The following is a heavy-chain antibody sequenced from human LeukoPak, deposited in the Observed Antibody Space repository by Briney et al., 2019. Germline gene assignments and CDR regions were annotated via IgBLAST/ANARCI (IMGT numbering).Heavy chain of an antibody. Sequence: SETLSLTCAVYGGSFSGYYWSWIRQPPGKGLEWIGEINHSGSTNYNPPLKSRVTISVDTSKNQFSLKLSSVTAADTAVYYCARKGSSPYSSGWYRGSRAEYFQHWGQGTLVTVSS. CDR2: INHSGST. J-gene: IGHJ1*01. D-gene: IGHD6-19*01. CDR1: GGSFSGYY. CDR3: ARKGSSPYSSGWYRGSRAEYFQH. V-gene: IGHV4-34*01.